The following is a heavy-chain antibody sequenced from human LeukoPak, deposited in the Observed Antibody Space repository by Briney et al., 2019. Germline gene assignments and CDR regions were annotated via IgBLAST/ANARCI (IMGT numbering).Heavy chain of an antibody. J-gene: IGHJ6*02. D-gene: IGHD5-12*01. CDR2: MNPNSGNT. CDR1: GYTFTSYD. V-gene: IGHV1-8*01. CDR3: AIALRLPYYYYGMDV. Sequence: ASVKVSCKASGYTFTSYDINWVRQATGQGLEWMGWMNPNSGNTGYAQKFQGRVTMTRNTSISTAYMELSSLRSEDTAVYYCAIALRLPYYYYGMDVWGQGTTVTVSS.